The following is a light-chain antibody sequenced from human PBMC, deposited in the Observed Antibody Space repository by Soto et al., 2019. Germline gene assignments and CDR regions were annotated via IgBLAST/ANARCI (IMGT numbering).Light chain of an antibody. CDR2: AAS. CDR1: QSVSSSY. Sequence: EIVLTQSPGTLSLSPGERATLSCRASQSVSSSYLAWYQQKPSQAPRLLIYAASSRAAGIPDRFSGSGSGTDFTLTISRLEPEDLAVYYCQQYGSSPRTFGQGTKVEIK. J-gene: IGKJ1*01. V-gene: IGKV3-20*01. CDR3: QQYGSSPRT.